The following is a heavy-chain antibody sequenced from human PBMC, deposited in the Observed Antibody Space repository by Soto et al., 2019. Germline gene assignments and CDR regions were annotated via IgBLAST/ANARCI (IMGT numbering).Heavy chain of an antibody. Sequence: QVQLQESGPGLVKPSESLSLTCAVSGGSISSYYWSWIRQPPGKGLEWIGYIYYSGSTNYNPSLKSRVTVSVDTSKNQSSLKRTSVTAADTAVYYCARSRYTSGWWTPPFDYWGQGTLVTVSS. CDR3: ARSRYTSGWWTPPFDY. CDR2: IYYSGST. J-gene: IGHJ4*02. V-gene: IGHV4-59*01. D-gene: IGHD6-19*01. CDR1: GGSISSYY.